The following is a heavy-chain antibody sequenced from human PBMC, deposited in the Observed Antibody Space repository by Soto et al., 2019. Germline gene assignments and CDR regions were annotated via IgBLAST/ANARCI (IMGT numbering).Heavy chain of an antibody. D-gene: IGHD2-8*01. CDR3: AKAVDPGVYHSGGAFDY. V-gene: IGHV3-23*01. J-gene: IGHJ4*02. Sequence: EVQLLESGGGLVQPGGSLRLSCAASGFTFSTYAMSWVRQAPGKGLEWVSAISGGGGSTYYADSVKGRFTISRDNSKNPLYLQMKGVRGEDRALFFCAKAVDPGVYHSGGAFDYWGQGTLVTV. CDR1: GFTFSTYA. CDR2: ISGGGGST.